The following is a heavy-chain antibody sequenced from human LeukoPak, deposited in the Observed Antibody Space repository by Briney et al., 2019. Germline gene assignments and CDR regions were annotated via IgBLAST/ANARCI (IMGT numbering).Heavy chain of an antibody. CDR1: GGSISSYY. V-gene: IGHV4-4*07. CDR2: IYTSGST. J-gene: IGHJ5*02. D-gene: IGHD3-9*01. CDR3: ARAPTYYDILTGFDP. Sequence: PSETLSLTCTVSGGSISSYYWSWIRQPAGKGLEWIGRIYTSGSTDYNPSLKSRVTMSVDTSKNQFSLKLSSVTAADTAVYYCARAPTYYDILTGFDPWGQGTLVTVSS.